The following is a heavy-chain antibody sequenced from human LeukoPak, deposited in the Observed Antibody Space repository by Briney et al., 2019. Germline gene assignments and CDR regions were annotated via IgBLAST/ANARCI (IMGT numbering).Heavy chain of an antibody. Sequence: ASVKVSCKASGYTFTNYGITWVRQAPGQGLEWMGWISAYTGNTNYAQKIQGRVTMTTDTSTSTAYMELRSLRSDDVAVYYCARGSPHRSSDYWGQGTLVTVSS. V-gene: IGHV1-18*03. J-gene: IGHJ4*02. CDR1: GYTFTNYG. D-gene: IGHD6-6*01. CDR2: ISAYTGNT. CDR3: ARGSPHRSSDY.